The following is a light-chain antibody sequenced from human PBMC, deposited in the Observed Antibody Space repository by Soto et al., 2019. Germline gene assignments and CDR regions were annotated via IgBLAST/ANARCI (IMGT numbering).Light chain of an antibody. CDR3: QHFVNSLRCT. CDR2: GAS. V-gene: IGKV3-20*01. Sequence: EIVLTQSPGTLSLSPGERATLSCRASQSVSSTYLIWYQQKPGQAPRLLIYGASSRATGVPDRFSGGGSGTDFTLTISRLEPEDFAVYYCQHFVNSLRCTFGQWPKVHIK. J-gene: IGKJ1*01. CDR1: QSVSSTY.